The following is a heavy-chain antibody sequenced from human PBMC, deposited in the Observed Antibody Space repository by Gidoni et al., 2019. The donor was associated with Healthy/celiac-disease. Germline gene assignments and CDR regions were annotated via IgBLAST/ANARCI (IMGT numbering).Heavy chain of an antibody. CDR2: IYYSGST. D-gene: IGHD3-22*01. CDR3: ARPPYYYDSSGYPRSYWYFDL. CDR1: GGSISSSSYY. J-gene: IGHJ2*01. V-gene: IGHV4-39*01. Sequence: QLQLQASGPGLVKPSETLSLTCTVSGGSISSSSYYWGWIRQPPGKGLEWIGSIYYSGSTYYNPSLKSRVTISVDTSKNQFSLKLSSVTAADTAVYYCARPPYYYDSSGYPRSYWYFDLWGRGTLVTVSS.